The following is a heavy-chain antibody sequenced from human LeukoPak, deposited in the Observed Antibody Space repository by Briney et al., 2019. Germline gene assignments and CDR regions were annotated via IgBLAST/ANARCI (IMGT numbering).Heavy chain of an antibody. V-gene: IGHV3-7*01. Sequence: PGGSLRLSCAASGFTFSSYWMSWVRQAPGKGLEWVANIKQDGSEKYYVDSVKGRFTISRDNPKNSLYLQMNSLRAEDTAVYYCAKHTGYSYGHFDYWGQGTLVTVSS. CDR2: IKQDGSEK. CDR1: GFTFSSYW. J-gene: IGHJ4*02. CDR3: AKHTGYSYGHFDY. D-gene: IGHD5-18*01.